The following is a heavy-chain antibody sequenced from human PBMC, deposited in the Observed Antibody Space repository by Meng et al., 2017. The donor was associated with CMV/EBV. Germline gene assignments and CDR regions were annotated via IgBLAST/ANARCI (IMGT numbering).Heavy chain of an antibody. V-gene: IGHV1-46*01. J-gene: IGHJ6*02. Sequence: ASVKVSCKASGYTFTSYYMHWVRQAPGQGLEWMGIINPSSGSTSYAQKFQGRVTMTRDTSTSTVYMELSSLRSEDTAVYYCARDQSVRDFWSGYYNAEFYYYGMDVWGQGTTVTVSS. CDR2: INPSSGST. CDR1: GYTFTSYY. D-gene: IGHD3-3*01. CDR3: ARDQSVRDFWSGYYNAEFYYYGMDV.